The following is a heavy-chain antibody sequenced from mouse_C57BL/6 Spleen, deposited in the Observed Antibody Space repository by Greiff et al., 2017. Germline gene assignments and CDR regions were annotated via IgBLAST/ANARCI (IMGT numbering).Heavy chain of an antibody. D-gene: IGHD2-1*01. V-gene: IGHV1-82*01. CDR3: ARGGYYGNFHFDY. J-gene: IGHJ2*01. CDR2: IYPGDGDT. CDR1: GYAFSSSW. Sequence: VQLQESGPELVKPGASVKISCKASGYAFSSSWMNWVKQRPGKGLEWIGRIYPGDGDTNYNGKFKGKATLTADKSSSTAYMQLSSLTSEDSAVYFCARGGYYGNFHFDYWGQGTTLTVSS.